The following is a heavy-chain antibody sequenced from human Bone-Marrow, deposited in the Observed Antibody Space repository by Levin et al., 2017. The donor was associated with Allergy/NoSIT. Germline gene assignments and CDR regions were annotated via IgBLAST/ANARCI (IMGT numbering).Heavy chain of an antibody. CDR3: AKDISSSRSTGDLDY. J-gene: IGHJ4*02. CDR2: IRGSGVGT. V-gene: IGHV3-23*01. CDR1: GFTFSSYA. Sequence: AASVKVSCAASGFTFSSYAMSWVRQAPGKGLEWVSGIRGSGVGTYYADSVKGRFTISRDNSKNTLYLQMKSLRAEDTAVYYCAKDISSSRSTGDLDYWGQGTQVTVSS. D-gene: IGHD6-13*01.